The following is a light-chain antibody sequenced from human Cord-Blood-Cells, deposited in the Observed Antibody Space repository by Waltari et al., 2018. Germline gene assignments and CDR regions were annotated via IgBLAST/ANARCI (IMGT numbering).Light chain of an antibody. Sequence: DIQMTQSPSSLSPSLGDRVSITCRASNSISSYLNWYQQKPGKAPKLLIYDASSLQSGVPSRFSGSGSGTDFTLTISSLQPEDFATYYCLQSYRTPWTFGQGTKVEIK. CDR3: LQSYRTPWT. CDR1: NSISSY. CDR2: DAS. V-gene: IGKV1-39*01. J-gene: IGKJ1*01.